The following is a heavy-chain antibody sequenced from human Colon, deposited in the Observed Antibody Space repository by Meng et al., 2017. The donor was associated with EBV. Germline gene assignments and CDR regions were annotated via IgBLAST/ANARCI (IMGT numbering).Heavy chain of an antibody. CDR2: INHSGST. V-gene: IGHV4-34*01. D-gene: IGHD4-17*01. CDR3: ARYRLQNDYGDQLYYFDY. Sequence: QVQLQQWGAGLLKPSETLSLTCAGPGGSFSGYYWTWIRQPPGKGLEWIGEINHSGSTNYNPSLKSRVTISVDTSKNQSSLKVTSVTAADTAVYYCARYRLQNDYGDQLYYFDYLGQGSLVTVSS. CDR1: GGSFSGYY. J-gene: IGHJ4*02.